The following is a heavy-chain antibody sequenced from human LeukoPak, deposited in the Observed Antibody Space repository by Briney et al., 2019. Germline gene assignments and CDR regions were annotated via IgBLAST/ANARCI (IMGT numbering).Heavy chain of an antibody. D-gene: IGHD2-2*01. CDR3: ARDYRYCSSTSCYAFDY. Sequence: SETLSLTCAVSGYSISSGYYWGWIRQPPGKGLEWNGNMYHSGSTYYNPSLKSRVTISVDTSKNQFSLKLSSVTAADTAVYYCARDYRYCSSTSCYAFDYWGQGTLVTVSS. V-gene: IGHV4-38-2*02. CDR1: GYSISSGYY. J-gene: IGHJ4*02. CDR2: MYHSGST.